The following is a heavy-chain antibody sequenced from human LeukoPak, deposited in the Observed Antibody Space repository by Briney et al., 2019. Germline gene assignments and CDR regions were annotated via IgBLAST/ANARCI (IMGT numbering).Heavy chain of an antibody. CDR1: GFTFSDYA. V-gene: IGHV3-33*08. D-gene: IGHD2-15*01. J-gene: IGHJ4*02. Sequence: HGRSLRLSCAASGFTFSDYAMLWVRPAPRTGLEWVAVIWHDGSNILYADSVKGRLTISRDNSKKTLYLEMNSPRAEDTAVYYCARGFCRGGICYPQPTTWTFYFDSWGQGTQVTVSS. CDR3: ARGFCRGGICYPQPTTWTFYFDS. CDR2: IWHDGSNI.